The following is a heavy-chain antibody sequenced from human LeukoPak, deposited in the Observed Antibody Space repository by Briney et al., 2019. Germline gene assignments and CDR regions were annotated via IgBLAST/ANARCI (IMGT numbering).Heavy chain of an antibody. CDR1: GYNFTSYW. V-gene: IGHV5-51*01. CDR2: IYPADSDT. CDR3: ARLGPVRGVIISDAYFDY. J-gene: IGHJ4*02. Sequence: GESLKISCKGSGYNFTSYWIGWVRQMPGKGLEWMGIIYPADSDTRDSPSFQGQVTISADKSNSTAYLQWSSLKASDTAIYYCARLGPVRGVIISDAYFDYWGQGTLVTVSS. D-gene: IGHD3-10*01.